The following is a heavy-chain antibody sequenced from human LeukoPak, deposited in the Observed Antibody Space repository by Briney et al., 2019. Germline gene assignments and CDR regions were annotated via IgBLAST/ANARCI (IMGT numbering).Heavy chain of an antibody. CDR2: ISSSSSYI. CDR3: AKDRCRRQQLVLCSLNWFDP. CDR1: GFTFSSYS. J-gene: IGHJ5*02. Sequence: GGSLRLSCAASGFTFSSYSMNWFRQAPGKGLEWVSSISSSSSYIYYADSVKGRFTISRDNAKNTLYLQMNSLRAEDTAVYYCAKDRCRRQQLVLCSLNWFDPWGQGTLVTVSS. D-gene: IGHD6-13*01. V-gene: IGHV3-21*01.